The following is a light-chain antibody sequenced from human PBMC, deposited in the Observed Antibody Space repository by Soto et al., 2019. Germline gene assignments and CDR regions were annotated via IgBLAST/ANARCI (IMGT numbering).Light chain of an antibody. J-gene: IGLJ2*01. CDR1: SSDIGAYNF. Sequence: QSVLTQPASVSGSPGQSITISCTGTSSDIGAYNFVSWYQQHPSKAPQLMLYDVNIRPSGVSNRFSGSKSGNTASLTISGLQAEDEADYYCTSWTSSTTMIFGGGTQLTVL. V-gene: IGLV2-14*03. CDR3: TSWTSSTTMI. CDR2: DVN.